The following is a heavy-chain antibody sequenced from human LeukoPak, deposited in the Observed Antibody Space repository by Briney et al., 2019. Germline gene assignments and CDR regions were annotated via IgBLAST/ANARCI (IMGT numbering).Heavy chain of an antibody. D-gene: IGHD4-17*01. CDR3: AKWSGDYPSYYLDY. J-gene: IGHJ4*02. CDR1: GFTFRTYG. Sequence: GGSLRLSCAASGFTFRTYGIHWVRQAPGKGLEWVAVISYDGSNEYYADSVKGRFTISRDNSKNTLYLQMNNLRVEDTAVYYCAKWSGDYPSYYLDYWGQGTLVTVPS. CDR2: ISYDGSNE. V-gene: IGHV3-30*18.